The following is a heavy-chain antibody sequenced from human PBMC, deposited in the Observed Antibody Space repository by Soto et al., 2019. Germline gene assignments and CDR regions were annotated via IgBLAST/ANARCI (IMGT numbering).Heavy chain of an antibody. D-gene: IGHD3-10*01. Sequence: SETLSLTCTVSGGSISSSSYYWGWIRQPPGKGLEWIGSIYYSGSTYYNPSLKSRVTISVDTSKNQFSLRLSSVTAADTAVYYCARRYMSSGSYPNYYYYGMDVWGQGTTVTVSS. CDR3: ARRYMSSGSYPNYYYYGMDV. CDR1: GGSISSSSYY. CDR2: IYYSGST. V-gene: IGHV4-39*01. J-gene: IGHJ6*02.